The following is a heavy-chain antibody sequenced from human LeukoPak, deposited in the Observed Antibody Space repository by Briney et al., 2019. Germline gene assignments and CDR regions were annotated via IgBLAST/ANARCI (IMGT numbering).Heavy chain of an antibody. J-gene: IGHJ4*02. D-gene: IGHD3-22*01. Sequence: GGSLRLSCAASGFTFSSYEMNWVRQAPGKGLEWVSYISSSGSTIYYADSVKGRFTISRDDSKNTLYLQMNSLRAEDTAVYYCAKDYYYDSSGYYFDYWGQGTLVTVSS. CDR3: AKDYYYDSSGYYFDY. CDR1: GFTFSSYE. CDR2: ISSSGSTI. V-gene: IGHV3-48*03.